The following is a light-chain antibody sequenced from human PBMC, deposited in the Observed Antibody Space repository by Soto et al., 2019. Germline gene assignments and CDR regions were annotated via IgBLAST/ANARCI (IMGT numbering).Light chain of an antibody. V-gene: IGLV2-14*01. Sequence: QSALTQPPSVSGSPGQRVTISCTGSSCNVGAYNEVCWYQQYPSKAPIVIIYDVSNRPAVVANRFSGSKSGNTSSLTISRLQAEDAADYYGGSYTTRSTVVFGGGTKLTVL. CDR2: DVS. CDR3: GSYTTRSTVV. CDR1: SCNVGAYNE. J-gene: IGLJ2*01.